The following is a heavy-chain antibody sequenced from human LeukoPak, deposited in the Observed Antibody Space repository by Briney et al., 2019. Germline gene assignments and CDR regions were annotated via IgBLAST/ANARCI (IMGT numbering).Heavy chain of an antibody. V-gene: IGHV3-23*01. J-gene: IGHJ4*02. D-gene: IGHD6-19*01. Sequence: PGGSPRLSCAASGFTFSDYYMSWVRQAPGKGLEWVSAISGSGGSTYYADSVKGRFTISRDNSKNTLYLQMNSLRAEDTAVYYCAGIAVADDYYFDYWGQGTLVTVSS. CDR3: AGIAVADDYYFDY. CDR2: ISGSGGST. CDR1: GFTFSDYY.